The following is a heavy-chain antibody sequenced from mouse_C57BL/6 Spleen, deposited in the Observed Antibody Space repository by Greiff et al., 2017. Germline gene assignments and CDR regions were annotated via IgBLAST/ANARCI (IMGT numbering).Heavy chain of an antibody. J-gene: IGHJ3*01. CDR3: SCITTVVATPFAY. D-gene: IGHD1-1*01. CDR1: GFTFSSYG. V-gene: IGHV5-6*01. Sequence: EVKLVESGGDLVKPGGSLKLSCAASGFTFSSYGMSWVRQTPDKRLEWVATICSGGSYTYYPDSVKGRFTISRDNAKNTLYLQMSSLKSEDTALYYWSCITTVVATPFAYWGQGTLVTVSA. CDR2: ICSGGSYT.